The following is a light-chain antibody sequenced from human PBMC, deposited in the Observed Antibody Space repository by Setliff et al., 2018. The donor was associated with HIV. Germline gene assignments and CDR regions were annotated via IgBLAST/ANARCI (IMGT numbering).Light chain of an antibody. CDR1: SSNIGRNT. Sequence: QSALTQPPSASATPGQRVTISCSGSSSNIGRNTVTWYQQLPGTTPKLLIYRNNQRPSGVPDRFSGSRSATSASLAISSLQSEDEADYYCAAWDDTLNGRVFGGGTKVTVL. J-gene: IGLJ3*02. CDR2: RNN. V-gene: IGLV1-44*01. CDR3: AAWDDTLNGRV.